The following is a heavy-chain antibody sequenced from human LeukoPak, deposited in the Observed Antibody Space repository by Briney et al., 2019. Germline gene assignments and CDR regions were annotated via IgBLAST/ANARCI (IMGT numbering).Heavy chain of an antibody. CDR3: ARNSGNYYLDL. Sequence: GGSLRLSCAASGFTFDNYAMTWVRQAPGRGLEWISTISGSGYTTYYADSVKGRFTISRDNSKDTLSLQMNSLTAQDTAVYYCARNSGNYYLDLWGQGTLVTVSS. V-gene: IGHV3-23*01. CDR1: GFTFDNYA. D-gene: IGHD1-26*01. CDR2: ISGSGYTT. J-gene: IGHJ4*02.